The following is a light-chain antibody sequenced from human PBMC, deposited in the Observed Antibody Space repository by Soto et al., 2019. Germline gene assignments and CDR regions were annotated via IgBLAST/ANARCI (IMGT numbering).Light chain of an antibody. CDR2: QAS. J-gene: IGKJ1*01. Sequence: DIQMTQSPSTLSASVGDRVSITFRASQSISRQLAWYQQKPGKAPNLLIYQASNLETGVPSRFAGSGSGTEFTLTISSLQPDDVATSYCLQDQSYWTFGQGTKVEVK. CDR1: QSISRQ. V-gene: IGKV1-5*03. CDR3: LQDQSYWT.